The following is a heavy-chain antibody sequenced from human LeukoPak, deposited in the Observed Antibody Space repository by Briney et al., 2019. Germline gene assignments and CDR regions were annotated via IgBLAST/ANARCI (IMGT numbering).Heavy chain of an antibody. CDR2: TRNKANSYTT. J-gene: IGHJ4*02. V-gene: IGHV3-72*01. CDR3: TREIRMGDGFDY. D-gene: IGHD2-21*02. CDR1: GFTFSDHY. Sequence: QPGGSLRLSCAASGFTFSDHYMDWVRQAPGKGLEWVGRTRNKANSYTTEYAASVKGRFTISRDDSKNSLYLQMNGLKTEDTAVYYCTREIRMGDGFDYWGQGTLVTVSS.